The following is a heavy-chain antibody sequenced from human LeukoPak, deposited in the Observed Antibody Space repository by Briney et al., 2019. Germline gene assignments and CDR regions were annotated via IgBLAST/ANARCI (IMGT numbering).Heavy chain of an antibody. CDR3: ARAGICSSTTCYRIDY. V-gene: IGHV3-64*04. CDR1: GFTFSSYA. CDR2: ISSNGGST. J-gene: IGHJ4*02. Sequence: GGPLRLSCSASGFTFSSYAMHWVRQAPGKGLEYVSAISSNGGSTYYADSVKGRFTISRDNSKNTLSLQMNSLRAEDTAVYYCARAGICSSTTCYRIDYWGQGTLVTVSS. D-gene: IGHD2-2*01.